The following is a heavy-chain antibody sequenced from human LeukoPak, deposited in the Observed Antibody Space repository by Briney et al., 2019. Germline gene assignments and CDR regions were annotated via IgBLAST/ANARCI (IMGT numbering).Heavy chain of an antibody. Sequence: GGSLRLSCAASGFTFSAYWMSWVRQAPGKGLEWVANIKQDGSEKYYVDSVKGRFTISRDNAKNSLYLQMNSLRAEDTAVYYCARARYSSSPLALRFFDYWAQGTLVTVSS. CDR3: ARARYSSSPLALRFFDY. J-gene: IGHJ4*02. CDR1: GFTFSAYW. CDR2: IKQDGSEK. D-gene: IGHD6-6*01. V-gene: IGHV3-7*01.